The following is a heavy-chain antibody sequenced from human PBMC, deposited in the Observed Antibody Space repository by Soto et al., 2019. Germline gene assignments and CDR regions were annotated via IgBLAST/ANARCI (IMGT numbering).Heavy chain of an antibody. J-gene: IGHJ3*01. CDR3: ATRPLLPGAP. V-gene: IGHV3-53*01. D-gene: IGHD3-22*01. CDR1: GFTFSSND. Sequence: EVQLVESGGGLIQPGGSLRLSCAASGFTFSSNDMNWVRQAPGKGLEWVSLIYSGGSTYYADSVKGRFTISRDNSMNTLNLQMSSLRAEDTAVYYCATRPLLPGAPWGQGTMGTVSS. CDR2: IYSGGST.